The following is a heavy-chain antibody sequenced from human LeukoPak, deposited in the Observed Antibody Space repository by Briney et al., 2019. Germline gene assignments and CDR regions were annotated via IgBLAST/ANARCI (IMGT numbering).Heavy chain of an antibody. Sequence: PGGSLRLSCDASGFTFNAYWMAWVRQAPGKGLEWVANIMKDGGVKQYMDSVKGRFTISRDNAKNSLFLHMSSLRAEDAAVYYCARDLHYAFDIWGQGTMVTVSS. J-gene: IGHJ3*02. CDR2: IMKDGGVK. CDR1: GFTFNAYW. V-gene: IGHV3-7*01. CDR3: ARDLHYAFDI.